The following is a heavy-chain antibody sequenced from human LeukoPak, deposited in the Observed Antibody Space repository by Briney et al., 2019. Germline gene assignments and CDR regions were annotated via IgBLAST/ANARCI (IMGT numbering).Heavy chain of an antibody. D-gene: IGHD3-10*01. CDR1: GFTFSSYT. Sequence: GRSLRLSCAASGFTFSSYTMNWVRQALGKGLEWVSSISSSTSYIYYADSVKGRFTISRDNAKNSLYLQMNSLRAEDTAVYYCARGGDYYGSGTLLYYYMDVWGKGTTVTVSS. J-gene: IGHJ6*03. CDR2: ISSSTSYI. CDR3: ARGGDYYGSGTLLYYYMDV. V-gene: IGHV3-21*01.